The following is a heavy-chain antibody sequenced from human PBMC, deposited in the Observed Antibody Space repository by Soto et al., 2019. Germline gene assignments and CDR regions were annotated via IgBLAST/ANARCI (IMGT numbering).Heavy chain of an antibody. V-gene: IGHV3-11*01. D-gene: IGHD2-2*01. J-gene: IGHJ5*02. CDR2: ISSSGSTI. Sequence: QVQLVESGGGLVKPGGSLRLSCAASGFTFSDYYMSWIRQAPGKGLEWVSYISSSGSTIYYADSVKGRFTISRYNAKNSLYLQMNSLRAEDSAVYYCARAGKYQLLEPNWFDPWGQGTLVTVSS. CDR3: ARAGKYQLLEPNWFDP. CDR1: GFTFSDYY.